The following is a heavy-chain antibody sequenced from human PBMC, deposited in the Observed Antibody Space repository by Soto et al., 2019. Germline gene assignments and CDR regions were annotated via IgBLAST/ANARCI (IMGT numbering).Heavy chain of an antibody. V-gene: IGHV4-39*07. CDR1: GGSISSSSYY. CDR2: IYYSGST. J-gene: IGHJ2*01. D-gene: IGHD3-10*01. CDR3: ARVPPGMGPYTPYWYFDL. Sequence: SETLSLTCTVSGGSISSSSYYWGWIRQPPGKGLEWIGSIYYSGSTYYNPSLKSRVTISVDTSKNQFSLKLSSVTAADTVVYYCARVPPGMGPYTPYWYFDLWGRGTLVTVSS.